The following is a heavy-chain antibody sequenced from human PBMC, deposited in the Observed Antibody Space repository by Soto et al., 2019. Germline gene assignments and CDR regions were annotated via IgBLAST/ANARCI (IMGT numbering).Heavy chain of an antibody. Sequence: GSLRLSCAASGFTFSSYSMNWVRQAPGKGLEWVSSISSSSSYIYYADSVKGRFTISRDNAKNSLYLQMNSPRAEDTAVYYCARYDCCNYVTDYYGIDVRAQRTTVTVSS. J-gene: IGHJ6*02. V-gene: IGHV3-21*01. CDR1: GFTFSSYS. D-gene: IGHD4-4*01. CDR2: ISSSSSYI. CDR3: ARYDCCNYVTDYYGIDV.